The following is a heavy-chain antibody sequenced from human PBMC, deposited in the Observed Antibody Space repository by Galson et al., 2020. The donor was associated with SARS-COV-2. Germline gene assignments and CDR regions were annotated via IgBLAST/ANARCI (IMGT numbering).Heavy chain of an antibody. V-gene: IGHV3-30*04. Sequence: GGSLRLSCAASGFTFSSYAMHWVRQAPGKGLEWVAVISYDGSNKYYADSVKGRFTISGDNSKNTLYLQMNSLRAEDTAVYYCARAAGGSYFFGMDVWGQGTTVTVSS. D-gene: IGHD1-26*01. J-gene: IGHJ6*02. CDR3: ARAAGGSYFFGMDV. CDR1: GFTFSSYA. CDR2: ISYDGSNK.